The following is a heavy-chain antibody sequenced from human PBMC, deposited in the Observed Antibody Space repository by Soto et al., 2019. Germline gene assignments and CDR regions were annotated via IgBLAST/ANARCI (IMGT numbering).Heavy chain of an antibody. CDR1: GGSISSGGYS. Sequence: SSETLSLTCAVSGGSISSGGYSWSWIRQPPGKGLEWIGYIYHSGSTHYNPSLKSRVTISVDRSKNQFSLKLSSVTAADTAVYYCARGAYGVAVLYWGQGTLVTVSS. J-gene: IGHJ4*02. CDR3: ARGAYGVAVLY. CDR2: IYHSGST. V-gene: IGHV4-30-2*01. D-gene: IGHD4-17*01.